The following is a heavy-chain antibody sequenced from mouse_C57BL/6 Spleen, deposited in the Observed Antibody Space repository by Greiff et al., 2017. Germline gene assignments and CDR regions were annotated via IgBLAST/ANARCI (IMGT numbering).Heavy chain of an antibody. D-gene: IGHD2-3*01. CDR3: ARYGYSYAMDY. V-gene: IGHV1-63*01. CDR1: GYTFTNYW. Sequence: QVQLKESGAELVRPGTSVKMSCKASGYTFTNYWIGWAKQRPGHGLEWIGDIYPGGGYTNYNEKFKGKATLTADKSSSTAYMQFSSLTSEDSAIYYCARYGYSYAMDYWGQGTSVTVSS. CDR2: IYPGGGYT. J-gene: IGHJ4*01.